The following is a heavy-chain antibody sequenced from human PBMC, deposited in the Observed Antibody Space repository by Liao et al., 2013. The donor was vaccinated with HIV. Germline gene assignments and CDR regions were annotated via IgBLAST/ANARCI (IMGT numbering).Heavy chain of an antibody. Sequence: QVRLQESGPGLVKPSQTLSLTCTVSGDLIRRDNYYWTWIRQPAGKDWSGLDISIPVCQPLGPPTTTPSLKSRVSISADTSKNQFSLKLSSVTAADTAVYYCARESPGNWFDPWGQGTLVTVSS. CDR3: ARESPGNWFDP. J-gene: IGHJ5*02. V-gene: IGHV4-61*02. CDR2: SIPVCQPLGPP. CDR1: GDLIRRDNYY.